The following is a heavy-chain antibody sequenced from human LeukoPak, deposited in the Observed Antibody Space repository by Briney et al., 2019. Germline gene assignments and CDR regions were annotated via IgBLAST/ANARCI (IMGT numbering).Heavy chain of an antibody. CDR3: ARVYSGYDLPGSLANYYFDY. CDR2: FYSGGGT. CDR1: GGSISSYY. Sequence: SETLSLTCTVSGGSISSYYWSWIRQPAGKGLEWIGRFYSGGGTDCNPSLKSRVTMSVDTSKNQFSLKLSSVTAADTAVYYCARVYSGYDLPGSLANYYFDYWGQGTLVTVSS. J-gene: IGHJ4*02. D-gene: IGHD5-12*01. V-gene: IGHV4-4*07.